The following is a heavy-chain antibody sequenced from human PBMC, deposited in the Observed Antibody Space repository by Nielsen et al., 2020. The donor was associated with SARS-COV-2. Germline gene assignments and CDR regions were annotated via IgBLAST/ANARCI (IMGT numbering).Heavy chain of an antibody. CDR2: IWYDGSNK. CDR1: GFTFSSYG. D-gene: IGHD3-22*01. J-gene: IGHJ3*02. Sequence: GESLKISCAASGFTFSSYGMHWVRQAPGKGLEWVAVIWYDGSNKYYADSVKGRFTISRDNSKNTLYLQMNSLRAEDTAVYYCARTDSSGNDAFDIWGQGTMVTVSS. CDR3: ARTDSSGNDAFDI. V-gene: IGHV3-33*01.